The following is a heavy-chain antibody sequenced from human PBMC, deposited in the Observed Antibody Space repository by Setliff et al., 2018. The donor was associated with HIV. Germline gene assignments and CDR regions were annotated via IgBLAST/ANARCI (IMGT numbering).Heavy chain of an antibody. J-gene: IGHJ3*02. D-gene: IGHD3-9*01. CDR1: RDSINGHW. Sequence: PSETLSLTCTVSRDSINGHWWSWIRQPPGKGLEWTGSIHYSRITHYNPSLKSRLTMSVDTSKNQVSLKLTSVTAADTAVYYCARYKCINFACVGFDIWGQGTVVTVS. V-gene: IGHV4-59*11. CDR3: ARYKCINFACVGFDI. CDR2: IHYSRIT.